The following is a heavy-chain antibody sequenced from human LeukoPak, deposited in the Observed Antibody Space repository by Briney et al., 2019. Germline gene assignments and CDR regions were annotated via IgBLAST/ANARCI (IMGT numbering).Heavy chain of an antibody. J-gene: IGHJ6*02. CDR2: IWYDGNNK. CDR1: GFIFSNYG. V-gene: IGHV3-30*19. Sequence: GGSLRLSCAASGFIFSNYGMHWVRQAPGKGLEWVAVIWYDGNNKYYADSVKGRFTISRDNSKNTLYLQMNSLRAEDTAVYYCARGSHYYDSSGYPRSYYYGMDVWGQGTTVTVSS. D-gene: IGHD3-22*01. CDR3: ARGSHYYDSSGYPRSYYYGMDV.